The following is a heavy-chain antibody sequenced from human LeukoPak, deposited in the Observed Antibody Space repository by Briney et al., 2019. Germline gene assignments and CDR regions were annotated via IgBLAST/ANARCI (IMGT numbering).Heavy chain of an antibody. Sequence: GGSLRLSCAASGFTFNSYEINWVRQAPGKGLEWVSYVSSSGRTIYSADSVKGRFTISRDNAKNSLYLQMNSLRAEDTAVYYCAREIRGVMSWFDPWGQGTLVTVSS. CDR2: VSSSGRTI. CDR1: GFTFNSYE. V-gene: IGHV3-48*03. J-gene: IGHJ5*02. D-gene: IGHD3-10*01. CDR3: AREIRGVMSWFDP.